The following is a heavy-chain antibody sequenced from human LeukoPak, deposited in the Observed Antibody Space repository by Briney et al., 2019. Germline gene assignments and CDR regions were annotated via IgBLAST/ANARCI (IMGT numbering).Heavy chain of an antibody. V-gene: IGHV4-4*09. CDR2: IYTSGST. CDR1: GGSISSYY. CDR3: ASAIAAAGEDYYYYYYMDV. D-gene: IGHD6-13*01. J-gene: IGHJ6*03. Sequence: SETLSLTCTVSGGSISSYYWSWIRQPPWKGLEWIWYIYTSGSTNYNPSLKSRVTISVDTSKNQFSLKLSSVTAADTAVYYCASAIAAAGEDYYYYYYMDVWGKGTTVTVSS.